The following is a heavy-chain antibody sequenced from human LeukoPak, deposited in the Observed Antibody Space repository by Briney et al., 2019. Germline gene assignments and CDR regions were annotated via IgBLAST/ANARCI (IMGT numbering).Heavy chain of an antibody. D-gene: IGHD6-13*01. Sequence: GGSLRLSCAASGFTFSSYAMSWVRQAPGKGLVCVSSISGSGGSTYYADSVKGRFTISRDNSKNTLYLQMSSLRAEDTALYYCAKEVGLSAAGTRGDFDYWGQGTLITVSS. CDR3: AKEVGLSAAGTRGDFDY. V-gene: IGHV3-23*01. CDR2: ISGSGGST. CDR1: GFTFSSYA. J-gene: IGHJ4*02.